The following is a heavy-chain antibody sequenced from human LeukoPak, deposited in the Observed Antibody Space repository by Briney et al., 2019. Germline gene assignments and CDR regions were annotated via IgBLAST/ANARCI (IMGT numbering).Heavy chain of an antibody. V-gene: IGHV4-61*08. CDR1: GGSVGSAGYY. J-gene: IGHJ4*02. Sequence: SETLSLTCTVSGGSVGSAGYYWSWIRQPPGGGLEWIGFIYYIRNTNYNPSLKSRVTMSLDPSKNQFSLKLNSVTAADTAVYYCARTQSQSGSYRYYFGYWGQGTLVTVSS. CDR3: ARTQSQSGSYRYYFGY. CDR2: IYYIRNT. D-gene: IGHD1-26*01.